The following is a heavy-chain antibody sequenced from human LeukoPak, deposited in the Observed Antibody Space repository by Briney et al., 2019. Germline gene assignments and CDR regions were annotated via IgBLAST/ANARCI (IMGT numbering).Heavy chain of an antibody. D-gene: IGHD5-24*01. V-gene: IGHV3-66*01. CDR3: ARDRDGYKRGAFDY. CDR2: IYSGGST. Sequence: PGGSLRLSCAASGFTVSSNYMSWVRQAPGKGLERVSLIYSGGSTYYADSVKGRFTISRDNAKNSLYLQMNSLRAEDTAVYYCARDRDGYKRGAFDYWGQGTLVTVSS. CDR1: GFTVSSNY. J-gene: IGHJ4*02.